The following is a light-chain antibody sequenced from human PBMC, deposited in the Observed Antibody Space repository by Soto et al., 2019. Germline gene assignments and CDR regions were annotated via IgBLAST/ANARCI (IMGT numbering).Light chain of an antibody. V-gene: IGKV3-11*01. Sequence: EIVLTQSPATLSLSPGERATLSCRASQSVSSYLAWYQQKPGQAPRLLTYAASNRATDIPARFSGSGSGTDFTLTISSLEPEDFAVYYCQQRSNWPRTFGQGTKLEIK. J-gene: IGKJ2*01. CDR3: QQRSNWPRT. CDR2: AAS. CDR1: QSVSSY.